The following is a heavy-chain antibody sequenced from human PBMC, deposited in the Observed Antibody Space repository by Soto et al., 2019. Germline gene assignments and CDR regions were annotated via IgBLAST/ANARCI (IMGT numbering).Heavy chain of an antibody. V-gene: IGHV4-59*01. Sequence: SETLSLTCTASGGSISSYSWSWIRQPPGKGLEWIACIHYSGSTNYNPSLKSRVTISVDTSKNQFSLKVTSVTAADTAVYYCAGLLTMIRGYGMDVWGQGTTVTVSS. CDR1: GGSISSYS. D-gene: IGHD3-10*01. CDR3: AGLLTMIRGYGMDV. J-gene: IGHJ6*02. CDR2: IHYSGST.